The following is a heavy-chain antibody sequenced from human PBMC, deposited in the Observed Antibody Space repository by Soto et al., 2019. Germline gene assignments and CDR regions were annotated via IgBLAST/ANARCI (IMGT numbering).Heavy chain of an antibody. J-gene: IGHJ4*02. CDR1: GGKESRSA. CDR2: ISGSGGST. CDR3: TKDGRGYSYGYAVDY. Sequence: PGGKESRSAWRSDRKKKRKGLEWVSGISGSGGSTHYADSVKGRFTISRDNSKNTLYLQMNSLRAEDTAVYYCTKDGRGYSYGYAVDYWGQGTLVTVSS. V-gene: IGHV3-23*01. D-gene: IGHD5-18*01.